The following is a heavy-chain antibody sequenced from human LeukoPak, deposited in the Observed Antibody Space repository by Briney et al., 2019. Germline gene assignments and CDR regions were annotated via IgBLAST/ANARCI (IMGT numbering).Heavy chain of an antibody. CDR1: GFTVSSNY. Sequence: GGSLRLSCAASGFTVSSNYMSWVRQAPGKGLEWVSVIYSGGSTYYADSAKGRFTISRDNSKNTLYLQMNSLRAEDTAVYYCALVGATRGFDYWGQGTLVTVSS. CDR3: ALVGATRGFDY. V-gene: IGHV3-53*01. J-gene: IGHJ4*02. D-gene: IGHD1-26*01. CDR2: IYSGGST.